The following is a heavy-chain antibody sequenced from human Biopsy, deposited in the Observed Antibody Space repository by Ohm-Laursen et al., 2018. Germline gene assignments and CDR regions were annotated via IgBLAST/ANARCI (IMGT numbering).Heavy chain of an antibody. CDR3: ATKLTGYFHH. D-gene: IGHD3-9*01. CDR1: EGTFSNYG. CDR2: NIPILGTG. V-gene: IGHV1-69*06. J-gene: IGHJ1*01. Sequence: SVKVSCKTPEGTFSNYGVNWVRQAPGQGLEWLGGNIPILGTGNYAQKFQDRVTVAADTSTSTATMELRSLRSDDTAVYYCATKLTGYFHHWGQGTLVIVSS.